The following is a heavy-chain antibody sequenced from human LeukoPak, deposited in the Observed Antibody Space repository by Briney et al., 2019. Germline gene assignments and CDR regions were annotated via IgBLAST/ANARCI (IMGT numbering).Heavy chain of an antibody. J-gene: IGHJ4*02. V-gene: IGHV1-2*06. CDR1: GYTFTGYY. CDR2: INPNSGDT. D-gene: IGHD2-21*02. CDR3: ARDYCGGDCFPDY. Sequence: ASVKVSCKTSGYTFTGYYVHWVRQAPGQGLEWMGRINPNSGDTNYAQKFQGRVTMTRDTSISTAYMELSRLRSDDTAVYYCARDYCGGDCFPDYWGQGTLVTVSP.